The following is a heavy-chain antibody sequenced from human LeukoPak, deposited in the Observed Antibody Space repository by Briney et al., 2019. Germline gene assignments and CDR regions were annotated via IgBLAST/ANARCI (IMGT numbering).Heavy chain of an antibody. CDR1: GYTFTSYD. CDR3: ARDYGSGSYYTFDY. Sequence: VASVKVSCKASGYTFTSYDINWVRQATGQGLEWMGWMNPNSGNTGYAQKFQGRVTMTRNTSISTAYMELSSLRSEDTAVYYCARDYGSGSYYTFDYWGQGTLVTVSS. CDR2: MNPNSGNT. V-gene: IGHV1-8*01. J-gene: IGHJ4*02. D-gene: IGHD3-10*01.